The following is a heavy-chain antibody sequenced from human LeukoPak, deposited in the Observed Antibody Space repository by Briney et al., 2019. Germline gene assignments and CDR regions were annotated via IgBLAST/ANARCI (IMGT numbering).Heavy chain of an antibody. Sequence: PSETLSLTCTVSGGSVSSYYWSWIRQPPGKGLEWIGYIHYNGSTNYNPSLKSRVTISVDTSKNQFSLNLRSVTAADTAVYYCARWRAASADPFDYWGQGTLVTVSS. CDR1: GGSVSSYY. CDR2: IHYNGST. D-gene: IGHD6-13*01. V-gene: IGHV4-59*02. J-gene: IGHJ4*02. CDR3: ARWRAASADPFDY.